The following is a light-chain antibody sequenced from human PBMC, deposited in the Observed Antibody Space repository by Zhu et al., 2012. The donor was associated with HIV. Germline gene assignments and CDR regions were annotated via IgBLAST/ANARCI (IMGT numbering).Light chain of an antibody. J-gene: IGKJ1*01. CDR2: GAS. V-gene: IGKV3-20*01. Sequence: VLTQSPGTLSLSPGERVTLSCRASQSVSGNDVAWYQQNPGQAPRLLIYGASTRATGIPDRFSGGGSVTDFTLTISRLMPEDFAVYYCQQYGSSPRTFGQGTKVEIK. CDR1: QSVSGND. CDR3: QQYGSSPRT.